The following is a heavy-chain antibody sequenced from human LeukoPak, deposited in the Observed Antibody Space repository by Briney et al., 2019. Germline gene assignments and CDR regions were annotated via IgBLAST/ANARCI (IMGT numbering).Heavy chain of an antibody. CDR3: ARDANYHVSSDYYDAFGI. D-gene: IGHD3-22*01. V-gene: IGHV3-20*04. Sequence: GGSLRPSCAASGFTFEDHGMSWVRQVAGKGLKWVSGIHWSGVGTGYAASVKGRFTISRDNAKNSLYLQMNSLRAEDTAVYYCARDANYHVSSDYYDAFGIWGQGTMVTVSS. CDR2: IHWSGVGT. CDR1: GFTFEDHG. J-gene: IGHJ3*02.